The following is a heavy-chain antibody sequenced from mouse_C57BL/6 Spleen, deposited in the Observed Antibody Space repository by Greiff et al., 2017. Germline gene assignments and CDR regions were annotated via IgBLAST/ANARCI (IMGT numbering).Heavy chain of an antibody. Sequence: VQLQQPGAALVRPGSSVKLSCKASGYTFTSYWMHWVKQRPIQGLEWIGNIDPSDSETYYNQKFKDKATLTVDNSSSTSFIKLSSLTSEVSAVDCCVREAMDYWGQGTSVTVSS. V-gene: IGHV1-52*01. CDR1: GYTFTSYW. CDR2: IDPSDSET. J-gene: IGHJ4*01. CDR3: VREAMDY.